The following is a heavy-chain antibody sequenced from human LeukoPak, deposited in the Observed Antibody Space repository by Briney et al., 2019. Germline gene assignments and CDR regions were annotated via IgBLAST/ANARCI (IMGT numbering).Heavy chain of an antibody. CDR1: GGSFSGYY. CDR3: ARHLRTYSSSWYDY. CDR2: INHSGST. Sequence: SETLSLTCAVYGGSFSGYYWSWIRQPPGKGLEWIGEINHSGSTNYNPSLKSRVTISVDTSKNQFSLKLSSVTAADTAVYYCARHLRTYSSSWYDYWGQGTLVTVSS. J-gene: IGHJ4*02. D-gene: IGHD6-13*01. V-gene: IGHV4-34*01.